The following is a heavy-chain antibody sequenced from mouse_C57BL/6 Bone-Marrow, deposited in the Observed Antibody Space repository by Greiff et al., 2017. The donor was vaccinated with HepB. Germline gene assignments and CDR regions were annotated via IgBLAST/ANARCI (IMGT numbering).Heavy chain of an antibody. V-gene: IGHV14-1*01. D-gene: IGHD1-1*01. CDR2: IDPEDGDT. CDR1: GFNIKDYY. Sequence: VQLQQSGAELVRPGASVKLSCTASGFNIKDYYMHWVKQRPEQGLEWIGRIDPEDGDTEYAPKFQGKATMTADTSSNTAYLQLSRLTSEDTAVYYCTTAPLYYYGSRWFAYWGQGTLVTVSA. CDR3: TTAPLYYYGSRWFAY. J-gene: IGHJ3*01.